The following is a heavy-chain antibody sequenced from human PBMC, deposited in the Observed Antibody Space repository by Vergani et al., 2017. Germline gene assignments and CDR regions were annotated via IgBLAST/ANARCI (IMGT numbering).Heavy chain of an antibody. CDR3: ARQGDCSGGSCYLDFDY. Sequence: QLQLQESGPGLVKPSETLSLTCTVSGGSISSSSYYWGWIRQPPGKGLEWIGSIYYSGSTYYNPSLKSRVTISVDTSKNQFSLKLSSVTAADTAVYYCARQGDCSGGSCYLDFDYWGQGTLVTVSS. J-gene: IGHJ4*02. CDR2: IYYSGST. CDR1: GGSISSSSYY. D-gene: IGHD2-15*01. V-gene: IGHV4-39*01.